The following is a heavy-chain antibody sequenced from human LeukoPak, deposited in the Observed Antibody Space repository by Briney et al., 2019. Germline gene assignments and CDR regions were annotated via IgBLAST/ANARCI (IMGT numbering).Heavy chain of an antibody. V-gene: IGHV3-30*18. Sequence: GGSLRLSCAASGFTFSSYGMHWVRQAPGKGLEWVAVISYDGSNKYYADSVKGQFTISRDNSKNTLYLQMNSLRAEDTAVYYCAKDSRGYSYGYSFDYWGQGTLVTVSS. CDR2: ISYDGSNK. CDR1: GFTFSSYG. D-gene: IGHD5-18*01. J-gene: IGHJ4*02. CDR3: AKDSRGYSYGYSFDY.